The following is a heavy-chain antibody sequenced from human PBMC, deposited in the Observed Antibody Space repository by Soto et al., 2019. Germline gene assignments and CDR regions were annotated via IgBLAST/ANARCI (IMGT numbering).Heavy chain of an antibody. CDR2: IYYSGST. V-gene: IGHV4-59*01. D-gene: IGHD3-3*01. J-gene: IGHJ6*03. Sequence: SETLSLTCTVSGGSISSYYWSWIRQPPGKGLEWIGYIYYSGSTNYNPSLKSRVTISVDTSKNQFSLKLSSVTAADTAVYYCARGVRGYDFWSGYLGSPTYYYYYMDVQGKGTTVTVS. CDR1: GGSISSYY. CDR3: ARGVRGYDFWSGYLGSPTYYYYYMDV.